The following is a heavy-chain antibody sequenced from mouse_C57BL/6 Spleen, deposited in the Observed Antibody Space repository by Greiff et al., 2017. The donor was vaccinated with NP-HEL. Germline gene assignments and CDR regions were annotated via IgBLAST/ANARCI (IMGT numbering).Heavy chain of an antibody. CDR1: GYSFTDYN. J-gene: IGHJ4*01. Sequence: LVESGPELVKPGASVKISCKASGYSFTDYNMNWVKQSNGKSLEWIGVINPKYGTTSYNQKFKGKATLTVDQSYSTAHIQLNTLTSEDSAVYYCARRGNYYAMVYWGQGTSDTVSS. CDR2: INPKYGTT. CDR3: ARRGNYYAMVY. V-gene: IGHV1-39*01.